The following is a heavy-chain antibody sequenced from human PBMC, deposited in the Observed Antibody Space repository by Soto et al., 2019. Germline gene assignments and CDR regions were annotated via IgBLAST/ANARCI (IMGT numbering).Heavy chain of an antibody. CDR2: FDPEDGET. D-gene: IGHD6-13*01. CDR3: ATIAGNSSSAKNWFDP. Sequence: GASVKVSCKVSGYTLTELSMHWVRQAPGKGLEWVGGFDPEDGETIYAQKFQGRVTMTEDTSTDTAYMELSSLRSEDTAVYYCATIAGNSSSAKNWFDPWGQGTLVTVSS. CDR1: GYTLTELS. V-gene: IGHV1-24*01. J-gene: IGHJ5*02.